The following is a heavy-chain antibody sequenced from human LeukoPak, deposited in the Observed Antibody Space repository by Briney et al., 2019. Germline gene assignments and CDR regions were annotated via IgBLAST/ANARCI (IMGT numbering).Heavy chain of an antibody. J-gene: IGHJ4*02. CDR1: GYTFTSYG. Sequence: ASVNVSCKASGYTFTSYGISWVRQAPGQGLEWMGWISAYNGNTNCAQKLQGRVTMTTDTSTSTAYMELRSLRSDDTAVYYCARFERWTGTVYLDYWGQGTLVTVSS. V-gene: IGHV1-18*01. D-gene: IGHD3/OR15-3a*01. CDR3: ARFERWTGTVYLDY. CDR2: ISAYNGNT.